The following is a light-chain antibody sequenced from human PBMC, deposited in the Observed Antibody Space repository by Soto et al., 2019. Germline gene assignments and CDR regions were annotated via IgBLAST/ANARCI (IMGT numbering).Light chain of an antibody. CDR1: QSVSSN. CDR3: QRYNNWPRT. CDR2: GAS. Sequence: EIVMTQSPATRSVSPWERATLSCRSSQSVSSNLAWYQQKPGQAPRLLIYGASTRATGIPAKFSGSGYGTDFTLTISSLQSEDFPVYYCQRYNNWPRTFGQGTKVDIK. V-gene: IGKV3-15*01. J-gene: IGKJ1*01.